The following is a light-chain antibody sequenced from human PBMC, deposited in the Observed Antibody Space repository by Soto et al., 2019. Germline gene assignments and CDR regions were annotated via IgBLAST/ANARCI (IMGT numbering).Light chain of an antibody. CDR2: QLS. J-gene: IGKJ2*01. CDR1: QSLVYTDGNTY. Sequence: DVVVPQSPLSLPVTLGQPASISCRSSQSLVYTDGNTYLNWFQQRPGQSPRRVIYQLSNRDSGVPDRFSGSGSGTDFTLKISRVEAGDVVVDYCKQGTPCPPMYTFGQGTKLEI. V-gene: IGKV2-30*01. CDR3: KQGTPCPPMYT.